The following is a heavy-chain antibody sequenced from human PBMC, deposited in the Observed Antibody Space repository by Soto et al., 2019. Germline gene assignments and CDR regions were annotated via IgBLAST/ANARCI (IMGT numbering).Heavy chain of an antibody. V-gene: IGHV4-34*01. CDR3: ARLAYWGGYSFDY. D-gene: IGHD2-21*01. CDR2: INHSGST. J-gene: IGHJ4*02. Sequence: QVQLQQWGAGLLKPSETLSLTCAVYGGSFSGYYWSWMRQPPGKGLEWIGEINHSGSTNYNPSLTSRVTISVDTSENQFSLKLSSVTAADTAVYYCARLAYWGGYSFDYWGRGTPVTVCS. CDR1: GGSFSGYY.